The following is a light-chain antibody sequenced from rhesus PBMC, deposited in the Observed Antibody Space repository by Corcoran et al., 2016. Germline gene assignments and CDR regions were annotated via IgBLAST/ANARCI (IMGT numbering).Light chain of an antibody. CDR3: LQYSSSPFT. Sequence: DIQMTQSPSSLSASVGAKVTITCRASQGISSWLAWYQQKPGKDPKLLINKASSLQSGVPSRLCGSGSGTECTLTISSLQPEDFATYYCLQYSSSPFTFGPGTKLDIK. J-gene: IGKJ3*01. V-gene: IGKV1-22*01. CDR1: QGISSW. CDR2: KAS.